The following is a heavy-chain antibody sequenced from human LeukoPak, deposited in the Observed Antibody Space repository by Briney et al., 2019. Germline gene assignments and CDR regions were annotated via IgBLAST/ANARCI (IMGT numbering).Heavy chain of an antibody. CDR1: GFTFSDYY. CDR3: ARGTDSRKNWFDP. Sequence: GGSLTLSCAASGFTFSDYYMSWIRQAPGKGLEWVSYISSSSSYTNYADSVKGRFTISRDNAKNSLYLQMNSLRAEDTAVYYCARGTDSRKNWFDPWGQGTLVTVSS. CDR2: ISSSSSYT. D-gene: IGHD6-13*01. V-gene: IGHV3-11*06. J-gene: IGHJ5*02.